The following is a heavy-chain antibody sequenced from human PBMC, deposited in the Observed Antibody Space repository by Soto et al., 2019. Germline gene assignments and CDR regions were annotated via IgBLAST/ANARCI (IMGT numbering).Heavy chain of an antibody. CDR3: AREGDYYDSSGYYP. CDR2: IIPILGIA. J-gene: IGHJ5*02. CDR1: GGTFSSYT. D-gene: IGHD3-22*01. Sequence: SVKVSCKASGGTFSSYTISWVRQAPGQGLEWMGRIIPILGIANYAQKFQGRVTITADKSTSTAYMELSSLRSEDTAVYYCAREGDYYDSSGYYPWGQGTLVTVSS. V-gene: IGHV1-69*04.